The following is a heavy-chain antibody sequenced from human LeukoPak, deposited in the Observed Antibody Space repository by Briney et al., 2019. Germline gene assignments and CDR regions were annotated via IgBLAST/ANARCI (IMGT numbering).Heavy chain of an antibody. CDR2: ISSSGSTI. J-gene: IGHJ6*03. CDR1: GFTFSDYY. Sequence: GGSLRLSCAASGFTFSDYYMSWIRQAPGKGLEWVSYISSSGSTIYYADSVKGRFTISRDNSKNTLYLQMNSLRAEDTAVYYCARGGDGYYYYYMDVWGKGTTVTVSS. V-gene: IGHV3-11*04. D-gene: IGHD5-24*01. CDR3: ARGGDGYYYYYMDV.